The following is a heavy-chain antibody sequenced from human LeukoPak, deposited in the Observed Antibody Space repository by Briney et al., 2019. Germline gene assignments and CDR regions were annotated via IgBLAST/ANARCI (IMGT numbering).Heavy chain of an antibody. CDR2: INHSGST. CDR3: ARVLRYYGAGSYGY. CDR1: GGSFSGYL. D-gene: IGHD3-10*01. V-gene: IGHV4-34*01. J-gene: IGHJ4*02. Sequence: SETLSLTRAVYGGSFSGYLWSWIRQPPGKGLEWIGEINHSGSTSYNPSLKSRVTISIDTSKNQFSLKLTSVTAADTAVYYCARVLRYYGAGSYGYWGQGTLVTVSS.